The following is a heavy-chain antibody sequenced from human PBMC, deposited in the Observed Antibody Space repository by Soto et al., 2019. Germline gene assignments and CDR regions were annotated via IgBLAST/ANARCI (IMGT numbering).Heavy chain of an antibody. CDR2: ISSNSAYI. J-gene: IGHJ5*02. V-gene: IGHV3-21*01. Sequence: GGSLRLSCAASGFTFRSFTMNWVRQAPGKGLEWVSTISSNSAYIYYTDALRGRFTISRDNAKNSLHLQMNSLRAEDTAVYYCKRDESSARRPRGWFDTWGPGTLLTVSS. CDR3: KRDESSARRPRGWFDT. D-gene: IGHD2-2*01. CDR1: GFTFRSFT.